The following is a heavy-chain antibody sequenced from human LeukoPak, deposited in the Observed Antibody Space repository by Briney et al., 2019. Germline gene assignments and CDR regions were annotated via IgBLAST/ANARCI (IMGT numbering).Heavy chain of an antibody. D-gene: IGHD2-2*01. V-gene: IGHV3-30*02. CDR1: GFTFSSYG. J-gene: IGHJ4*02. CDR2: IRYDGSNK. Sequence: PGGSLRLSCAASGFTFSSYGMHWVRQAPGKGLEWVAFIRYDGSNKYYADSVKGRFTISRDNSKNTLYLQMNSLRAEDTAVYYCAEGYCSSTSCYPFDYWGQGTLVTVSS. CDR3: AEGYCSSTSCYPFDY.